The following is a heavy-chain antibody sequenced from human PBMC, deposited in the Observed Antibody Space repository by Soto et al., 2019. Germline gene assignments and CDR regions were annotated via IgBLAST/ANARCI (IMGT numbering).Heavy chain of an antibody. D-gene: IGHD6-25*01. Sequence: GGSLSLSFAASGFTFSRYWMHWVRQAPGKGLVWVSRINSDGSSTSYADSAKGRFTISRDNAKNTLYLQMNSLRAEDTAVYYCASGRHGAARTYYYYGMDVWGQGTTVTV. CDR1: GFTFSRYW. CDR3: ASGRHGAARTYYYYGMDV. J-gene: IGHJ6*02. CDR2: INSDGSST. V-gene: IGHV3-74*01.